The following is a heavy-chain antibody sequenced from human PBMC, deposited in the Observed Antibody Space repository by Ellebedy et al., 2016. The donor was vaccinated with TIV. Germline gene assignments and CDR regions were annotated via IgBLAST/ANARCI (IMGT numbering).Heavy chain of an antibody. Sequence: GESLKISXKGSGYSFTSYWISWVRQMPGKGLEWMGRIDPSDSYTNYSPSFQGHVTISADKSISTAYLQWSSLKASDTAMYYCARLRRLYVWGSYRSDFDYWGQGTLVTVSS. D-gene: IGHD3-16*02. CDR2: IDPSDSYT. V-gene: IGHV5-10-1*01. CDR3: ARLRRLYVWGSYRSDFDY. J-gene: IGHJ4*02. CDR1: GYSFTSYW.